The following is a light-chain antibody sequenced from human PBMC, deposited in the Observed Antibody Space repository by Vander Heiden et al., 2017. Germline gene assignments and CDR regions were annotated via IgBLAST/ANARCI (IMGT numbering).Light chain of an antibody. CDR3: QQYDSYPWT. CDR2: AAS. Sequence: IRLTQSPSSVSASTGDRVTITWRASQGISSYLAWYQQKPGKAPKLLIYAASTLESGVPSRFSGSGSGTDFTLTISSLQSEDFATYYCQQYDSYPWTFGQGTKVEIK. J-gene: IGKJ1*01. V-gene: IGKV1-8*01. CDR1: QGISSY.